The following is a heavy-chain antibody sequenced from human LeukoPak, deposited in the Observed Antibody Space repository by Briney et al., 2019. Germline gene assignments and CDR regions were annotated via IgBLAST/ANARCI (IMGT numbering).Heavy chain of an antibody. CDR3: ARSRIAAASDY. CDR2: ISGSGGST. J-gene: IGHJ4*02. Sequence: PGGSLRLSCAASGFTFNNYAMSWVRQAPGKGPEWVSAISGSGGSTYYADSVKGRFTISRDNSKNTLYLQMNSLRAEDTAVYYCARSRIAAASDYWGQGTLVTVSS. D-gene: IGHD6-13*01. V-gene: IGHV3-23*01. CDR1: GFTFNNYA.